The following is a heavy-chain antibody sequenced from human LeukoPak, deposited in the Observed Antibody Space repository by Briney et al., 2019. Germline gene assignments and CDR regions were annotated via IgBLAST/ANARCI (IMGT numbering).Heavy chain of an antibody. CDR3: ARHRQWELEDFDY. Sequence: ASVKVSCKASGYTFTSYDINWVRQAPGQGLEWMGWMTPNSGNTGYAQRFQGRVTMTTDTSTSTAYMELRSLRSDDTAVYYCARHRQWELEDFDYWGQGTLVTVSS. CDR1: GYTFTSYD. J-gene: IGHJ4*02. V-gene: IGHV1-8*01. CDR2: MTPNSGNT. D-gene: IGHD1-26*01.